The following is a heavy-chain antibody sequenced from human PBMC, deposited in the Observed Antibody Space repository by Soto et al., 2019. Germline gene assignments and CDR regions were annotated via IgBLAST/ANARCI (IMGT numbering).Heavy chain of an antibody. Sequence: WASVKVSCKASGYTFSSYDINWVRQATGQGLEWMGWMNPNSGNTGYAQKFQGRVTMTRNTSISTAYMELSSLRSEDTASYYCARLSRPYCSSISCFYYYYMDVWGKGTTVTVSS. D-gene: IGHD2-2*01. CDR1: GYTFSSYD. J-gene: IGHJ6*03. CDR3: ARLSRPYCSSISCFYYYYMDV. V-gene: IGHV1-8*01. CDR2: MNPNSGNT.